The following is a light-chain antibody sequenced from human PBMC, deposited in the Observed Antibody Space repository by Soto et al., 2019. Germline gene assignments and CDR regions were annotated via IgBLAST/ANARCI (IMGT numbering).Light chain of an antibody. J-gene: IGKJ1*01. CDR2: WAS. Sequence: DIVMTQSPDSLAVSLGERATINCKSSQSVLYSSNNKNYLAWYQQKPGQPPKLLISWASTRESGVPDRFSGSRCGTDFTRSISSLHAEDVPGYYCQQYYSTPTWTFGQGTRVEIK. CDR3: QQYYSTPTWT. V-gene: IGKV4-1*01. CDR1: QSVLYSSNNKNY.